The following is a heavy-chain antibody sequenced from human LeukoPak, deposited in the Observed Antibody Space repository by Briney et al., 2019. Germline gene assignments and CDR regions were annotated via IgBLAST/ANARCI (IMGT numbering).Heavy chain of an antibody. Sequence: SETLSLICSVSGVFITINYWWSWVRQCPGNGLEWIGEIHHSGSTTYNPSLKSRVTMSLDKSRSQVSLKLRSVTVADTAVYYCATPAYSDNLSGGWGQGTLVTVSS. CDR1: GVFITINYW. J-gene: IGHJ4*02. CDR2: IHHSGST. D-gene: IGHD3-9*01. V-gene: IGHV4-4*02. CDR3: ATPAYSDNLSGG.